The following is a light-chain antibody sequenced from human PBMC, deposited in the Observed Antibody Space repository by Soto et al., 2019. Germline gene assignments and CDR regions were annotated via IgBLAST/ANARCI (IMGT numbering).Light chain of an antibody. CDR2: DAS. V-gene: IGKV3-11*01. CDR3: QHRSNWPSWT. Sequence: EVVLTQSPATLSASPGERVTPSCRASQFVSSRLAWYQHKPGQAPRLLIFDASKRATGIPARFSGSRSGTDFTLSISSLEPEDFVVYYCQHRSNWPSWTFGPGTKVDIK. J-gene: IGKJ1*01. CDR1: QFVSSR.